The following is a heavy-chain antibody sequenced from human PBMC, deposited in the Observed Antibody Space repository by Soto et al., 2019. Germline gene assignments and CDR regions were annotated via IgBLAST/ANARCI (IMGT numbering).Heavy chain of an antibody. V-gene: IGHV1-46*01. CDR1: GYTFASHY. Sequence: QVQLVQSGAEVKKPGASVKVSCQASGYTFASHYIHWVRQAPGQGLEWMGVINPNGGNTRYAQRFQDRLTLTTDTPTNSVYLALSRLSSDDTVVYYCGRATSGLDYWGQGTLVTVSS. CDR3: GRATSGLDY. CDR2: INPNGGNT. J-gene: IGHJ4*02.